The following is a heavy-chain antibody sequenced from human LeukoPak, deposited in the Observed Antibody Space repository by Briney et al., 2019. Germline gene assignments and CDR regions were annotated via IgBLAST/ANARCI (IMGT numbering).Heavy chain of an antibody. V-gene: IGHV3-23*01. CDR2: ISTTGGTT. CDR1: GFTFSSYG. J-gene: IGHJ6*03. CDR3: AKNGDRGAYCSGGTCYPYYYYYMDV. Sequence: GGSPRLSCATSGFTFSSYGMHWVRQAPGRGLEWVSAISTTGGTTYYADSVRGRFTISRDNSRNTLYLQMNSLRAEDTAIYYCAKNGDRGAYCSGGTCYPYYYYYMDVWGKGTTVTISS. D-gene: IGHD2-15*01.